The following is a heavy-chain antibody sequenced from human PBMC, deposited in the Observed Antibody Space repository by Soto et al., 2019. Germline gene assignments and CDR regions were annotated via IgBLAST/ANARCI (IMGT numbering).Heavy chain of an antibody. CDR2: IYYSGST. CDR1: GGSISSYY. J-gene: IGHJ6*02. D-gene: IGHD2-15*01. Sequence: SETLSLTCTVSGGSISSYYWSWIRQPPGKGLEWIGYIYYSGSTNYNPSLKSRVTISVDTSKNQFSLKLSSVTTADTAVYYCARDGYCSGGSCSVLPNVYYYNGMDVWGQGTMGTVSS. CDR3: ARDGYCSGGSCSVLPNVYYYNGMDV. V-gene: IGHV4-59*01.